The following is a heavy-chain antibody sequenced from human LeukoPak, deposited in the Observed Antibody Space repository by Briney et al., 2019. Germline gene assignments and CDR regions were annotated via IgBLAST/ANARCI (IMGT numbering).Heavy chain of an antibody. CDR1: GYTFTSYG. D-gene: IGHD2-2*03. V-gene: IGHV1-18*01. CDR3: ARDLMDIVVVPAAMLYNWFDP. Sequence: ASVKVSCKASGYTFTSYGISWVRQAPGQGLEWMGWISAYNGNTNYAQKLQGRVTMTTDTSTSTAYMGLRSLRSDDTAVYYCARDLMDIVVVPAAMLYNWFDPWGQGTLVTVSS. J-gene: IGHJ5*02. CDR2: ISAYNGNT.